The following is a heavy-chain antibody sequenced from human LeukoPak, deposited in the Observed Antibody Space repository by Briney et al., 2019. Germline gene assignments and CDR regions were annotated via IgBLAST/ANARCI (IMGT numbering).Heavy chain of an antibody. Sequence: SGTLSLTCAVSGGSISSSNWWSWVRQPPGKGLEWIGEIYHSGSTNYNPSLKSRVTISVDKSKNQFSLKLSSVTAADTAVYYCARDSNNHYYDSRSFDYWGQGTLVTVSS. CDR3: ARDSNNHYYDSRSFDY. D-gene: IGHD3-22*01. CDR1: GGSISSSNW. CDR2: IYHSGST. J-gene: IGHJ4*02. V-gene: IGHV4-4*02.